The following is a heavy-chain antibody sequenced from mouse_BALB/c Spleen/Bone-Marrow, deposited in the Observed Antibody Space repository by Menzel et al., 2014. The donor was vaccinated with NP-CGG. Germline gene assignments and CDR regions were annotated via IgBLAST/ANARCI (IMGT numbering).Heavy chain of an antibody. Sequence: QVQLQQPGPGLVAPSQSLSITCTISGFSLTSYGVHWVRQPPGKGLEWLVVIWSDGSTTYNSALKSRLSISKYNSKSQVFLKMNSLQTDDTAMYYCARHDNDGYYLAYWGQGTLVTVSA. CDR3: ARHDNDGYYLAY. J-gene: IGHJ3*01. CDR1: GFSLTSYG. D-gene: IGHD2-3*01. V-gene: IGHV2-6-1*01. CDR2: IWSDGST.